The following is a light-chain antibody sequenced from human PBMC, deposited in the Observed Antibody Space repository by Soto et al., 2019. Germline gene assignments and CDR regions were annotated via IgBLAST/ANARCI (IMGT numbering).Light chain of an antibody. Sequence: QSALTQPPSASGSPGQSVTNSCTGTSSDVGAYNYVSWYQQYPGKAPKLMIYEVSKRPSGVPDRFSGSKSGKTASLTVSGLQPDDEADYYCTSYAGSNIWVFGGGTKLTVL. J-gene: IGLJ3*02. CDR3: TSYAGSNIWV. CDR2: EVS. V-gene: IGLV2-8*01. CDR1: SSDVGAYNY.